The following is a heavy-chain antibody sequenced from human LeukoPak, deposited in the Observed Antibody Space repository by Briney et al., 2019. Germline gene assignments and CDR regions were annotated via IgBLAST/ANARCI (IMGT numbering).Heavy chain of an antibody. CDR2: INTNTGNP. CDR1: GYTFTSYA. D-gene: IGHD6-13*01. J-gene: IGHJ6*03. Sequence: ASVKVSCKASGYTFTSYATNWVRQAPGQGLEWMGWINTNTGNPTYAQGFTGRFVFSLDTSVSTAYLQISSLKAEDTAVYYCARRLIAAAGQHYYYYMDVWGKGTTVTVSS. CDR3: ARRLIAAAGQHYYYYMDV. V-gene: IGHV7-4-1*02.